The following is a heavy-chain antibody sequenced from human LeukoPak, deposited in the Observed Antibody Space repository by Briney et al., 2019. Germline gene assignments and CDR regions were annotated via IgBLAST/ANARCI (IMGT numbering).Heavy chain of an antibody. CDR3: ARTNQFITPNYYFDY. D-gene: IGHD1-14*01. Sequence: SETLSLTCTVSGGSISSSSYYWGWIRQPPGKGLEWIGSIYYSGSTYYNPSLKSRVTISVDTSKNQFSLKLSSVTAADTAVYYCARTNQFITPNYYFDYWGQGTLVTVSS. J-gene: IGHJ4*02. V-gene: IGHV4-39*01. CDR2: IYYSGST. CDR1: GGSISSSSYY.